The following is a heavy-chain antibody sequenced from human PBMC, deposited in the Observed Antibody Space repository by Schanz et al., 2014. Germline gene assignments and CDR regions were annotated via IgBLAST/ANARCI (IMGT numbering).Heavy chain of an antibody. CDR3: ARGGPAYYFDD. J-gene: IGHJ4*02. V-gene: IGHV3-66*01. Sequence: EVQLVESGGGLVQPGGSLRLSCAASGFSVGNKSMNWVRQAPGKGLEWVSFIYIGGNTYYADSVKGRFTISRDNSKNTVYIQMNSLRAEDTAVYYCARGGPAYYFDDWGQGTLXTVSS. CDR2: IYIGGNT. CDR1: GFSVGNKS.